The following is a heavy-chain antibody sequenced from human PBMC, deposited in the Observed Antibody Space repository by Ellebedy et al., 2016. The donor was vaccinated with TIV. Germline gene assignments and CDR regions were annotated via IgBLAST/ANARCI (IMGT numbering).Heavy chain of an antibody. CDR3: AALSTPSGGRSKGIWYFDL. CDR2: INPSGGST. V-gene: IGHV1-46*04. CDR1: GYTFSSYY. J-gene: IGHJ2*01. Sequence: AASVKVSCKASGYTFSSYYMHWVRQAPGQGLEWMGIINPSGGSTSYAQKLQGRVTMTRDTSTSTVYMELSSLRSEDTAVYYCAALSTPSGGRSKGIWYFDLWGRGTLVTVSS. D-gene: IGHD2-15*01.